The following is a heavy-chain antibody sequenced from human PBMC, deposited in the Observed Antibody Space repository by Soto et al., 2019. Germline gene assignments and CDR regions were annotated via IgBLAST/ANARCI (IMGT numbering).Heavy chain of an antibody. D-gene: IGHD3-10*01. Sequence: PSETLSLTCTVSGGSISSSSYYWGWIRQPPGKGLEWIGSIYYSGSTYYNPSLKSRVTISVDTSKNQFSLKLSSLTAADTAVYYCARVYGSGSYYYYYGMDVWGQGTTVTVSS. J-gene: IGHJ6*02. CDR1: GGSISSSSYY. CDR2: IYYSGST. CDR3: ARVYGSGSYYYYYGMDV. V-gene: IGHV4-39*01.